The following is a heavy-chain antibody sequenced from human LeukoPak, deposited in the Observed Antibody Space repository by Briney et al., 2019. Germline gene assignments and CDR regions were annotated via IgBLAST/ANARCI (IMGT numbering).Heavy chain of an antibody. D-gene: IGHD6-19*01. Sequence: GGSLRLSCAASGFTFSSYAMNWVRQAPGKGLEWVSAISGSGGDAYYADSVKGRFIIARDNSKKTLSLQMNNLRVDDTAVYYCARVQFQWFDPWGQGTLVTVSS. V-gene: IGHV3-23*01. CDR1: GFTFSSYA. CDR3: ARVQFQWFDP. J-gene: IGHJ5*02. CDR2: ISGSGGDA.